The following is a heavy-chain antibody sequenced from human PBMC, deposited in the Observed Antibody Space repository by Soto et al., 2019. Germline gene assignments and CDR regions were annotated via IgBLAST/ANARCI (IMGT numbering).Heavy chain of an antibody. J-gene: IGHJ2*01. D-gene: IGHD3-10*01. V-gene: IGHV3-23*01. CDR2: NSGGGDAA. CDR3: ARKVPGSTSRPDYWYFDL. Sequence: EVQLLESGGGLVQPGGSLRLSCAGSGFTFINFAMNWVRQAPGKGLEWVSTNSGGGDAAFFADSVRGRFTISRDNSKDTVTLQMNSLGVDDTAVYYCARKVPGSTSRPDYWYFDLWGRGTLVTVSS. CDR1: GFTFINFA.